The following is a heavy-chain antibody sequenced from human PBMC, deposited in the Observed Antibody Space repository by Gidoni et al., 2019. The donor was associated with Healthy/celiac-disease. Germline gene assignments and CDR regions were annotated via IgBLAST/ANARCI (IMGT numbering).Heavy chain of an antibody. CDR2: ISAYNGNT. Sequence: QVQLVQSGAEVKKPGASVKVSCKASGSTFTSYGISWVRQAPGQGLEWMGWISAYNGNTNYAQKLQGRVTMTTDTSTSTAYMELRSLRSDDTAVYYCARDSDIVVVVASRENWFDPWGQGTLVTVSS. CDR1: GSTFTSYG. D-gene: IGHD2-15*01. V-gene: IGHV1-18*01. CDR3: ARDSDIVVVVASRENWFDP. J-gene: IGHJ5*02.